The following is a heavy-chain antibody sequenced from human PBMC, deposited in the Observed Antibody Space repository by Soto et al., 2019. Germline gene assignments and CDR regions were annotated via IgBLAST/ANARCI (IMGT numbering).Heavy chain of an antibody. V-gene: IGHV3-23*01. CDR2: ISGSGGST. CDR3: AREAEWELLSRAFDI. J-gene: IGHJ3*02. CDR1: GFTFSNYA. D-gene: IGHD1-26*01. Sequence: GGSLRLSCAASGFTFSNYAMSWVRQAPGKGLEWVSSISGSGGSTYYADSVKGRFTISRDNSKNTLYLQMNSLRAEDTAVYYCAREAEWELLSRAFDIWGQGTMVTVSS.